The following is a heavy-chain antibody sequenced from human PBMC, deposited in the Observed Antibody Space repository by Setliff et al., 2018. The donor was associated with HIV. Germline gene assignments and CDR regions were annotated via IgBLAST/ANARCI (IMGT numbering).Heavy chain of an antibody. CDR3: AKAGGDS. Sequence: GESLKISCKGSGFTFTDYWIDWVRQMPGKGLEWMGTIYPSDSDTKYNPSFQGHVSISADRSIGTTYLQWSSLRASDTAMYYCAKAGGDSWGQGTLVTVSS. V-gene: IGHV5-51*01. CDR2: IYPSDSDT. D-gene: IGHD3-10*01. CDR1: GFTFTDYW. J-gene: IGHJ5*01.